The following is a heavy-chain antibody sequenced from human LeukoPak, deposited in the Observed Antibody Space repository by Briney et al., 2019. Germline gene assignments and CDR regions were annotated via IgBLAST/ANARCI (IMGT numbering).Heavy chain of an antibody. D-gene: IGHD4-23*01. J-gene: IGHJ4*02. CDR1: GFSFSSYA. CDR2: ISTDGSRT. Sequence: PGWSLRLSCAASGFSFSSYAMHWVRQTPGKGLEFVSAISTDGSRTYYANSVKGRFTISRDNSKSTLYLQMGSVRADDMAVYYCARPAVGSNGFDYWGQGILVTVSS. CDR3: ARPAVGSNGFDY. V-gene: IGHV3-64*01.